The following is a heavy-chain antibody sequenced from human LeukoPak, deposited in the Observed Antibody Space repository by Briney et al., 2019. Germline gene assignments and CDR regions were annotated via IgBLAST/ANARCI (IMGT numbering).Heavy chain of an antibody. CDR3: ARDSDSWYFDY. V-gene: IGHV3-30*04. Sequence: GGSLRLSCAASGFTLSTYTMNWVRQAPGKGLEWVAIISYDGINKYYADSVKGRFTISRDNSKNTLYLQMNSLRAEDTAVYYCARDSDSWYFDYWGQGTLVTVSS. D-gene: IGHD6-13*01. J-gene: IGHJ4*02. CDR1: GFTLSTYT. CDR2: ISYDGINK.